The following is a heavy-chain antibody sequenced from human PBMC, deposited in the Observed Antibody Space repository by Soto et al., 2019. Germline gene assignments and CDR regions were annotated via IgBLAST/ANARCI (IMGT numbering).Heavy chain of an antibody. Sequence: EVQLVESGGGLVQPGGSLRLSCAASGFTFSSYSMNWVRQAPGTGLEWVSYISSSSSTIYYADSVKGRFTISRDNAKNSLYLQMNSLRDEDTAVYYGARAPITMIVVVTEYYVDYWGQGTLVTVSS. CDR3: ARAPITMIVVVTEYYVDY. J-gene: IGHJ4*02. D-gene: IGHD3-22*01. CDR2: ISSSSSTI. CDR1: GFTFSSYS. V-gene: IGHV3-48*02.